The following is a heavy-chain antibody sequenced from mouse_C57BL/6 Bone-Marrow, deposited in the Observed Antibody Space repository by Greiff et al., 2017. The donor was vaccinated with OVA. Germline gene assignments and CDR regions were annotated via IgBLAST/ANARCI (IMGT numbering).Heavy chain of an antibody. D-gene: IGHD1-1*01. J-gene: IGHJ3*01. CDR3: ANYGSSPFAY. CDR2: ISDGGSYT. CDR1: GFTFSSYA. Sequence: EVKVVESGGGLVKPGGSLKLSCAASGFTFSSYAMSWVRQTPEKRLEWVATISDGGSYTYYPDNVKGRFTISRDNAKNNLYLQMSHLKSEDTAMYYCANYGSSPFAYWGQGTLVTVSA. V-gene: IGHV5-4*03.